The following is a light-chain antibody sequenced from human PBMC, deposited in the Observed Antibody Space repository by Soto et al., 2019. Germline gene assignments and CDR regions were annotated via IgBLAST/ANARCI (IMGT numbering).Light chain of an antibody. Sequence: PSSLSAYVGDRVNITCRASQSISYYLNWYQQKPGRAPNLLMYGASSLQSGVPSRFTGSGSGTEFTLTITSLQPGDFATYYCQQTYTTPLTFGGGTKVDIK. CDR2: GAS. CDR3: QQTYTTPLT. CDR1: QSISYY. J-gene: IGKJ4*01. V-gene: IGKV1-39*01.